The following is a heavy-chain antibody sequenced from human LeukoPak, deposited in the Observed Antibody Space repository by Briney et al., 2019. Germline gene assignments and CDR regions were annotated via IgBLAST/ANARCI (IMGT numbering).Heavy chain of an antibody. V-gene: IGHV4-59*08. Sequence: PSETLSLTCTVSGGSISSYYWSWIRQPPGKGLEWIGYIYYSGSTTYNPSLKSRVTISVDTSKNQFSLKLSSVTAADTAVYYCARSRSYDYVWGSPQVPLYYFDYWGQGTLVTVSS. CDR1: GGSISSYY. CDR3: ARSRSYDYVWGSPQVPLYYFDY. CDR2: IYYSGST. J-gene: IGHJ4*02. D-gene: IGHD3-16*01.